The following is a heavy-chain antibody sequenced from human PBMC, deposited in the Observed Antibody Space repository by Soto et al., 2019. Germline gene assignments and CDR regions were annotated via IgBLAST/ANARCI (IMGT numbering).Heavy chain of an antibody. J-gene: IGHJ4*02. V-gene: IGHV3-23*01. CDR2: ITKSGDT. CDR1: GFTFNIYA. D-gene: IGHD6-19*01. CDR3: AKGRTSGWYEWDY. Sequence: EAQLLESGGDLVQPGGSLRLSCAASGFTFNIYAMSWVRQAPGKGLEWVSSITKSGDTYYADSVRGRLIISRDNSRNTMYLQMNGLRAEDTAVYYCAKGRTSGWYEWDYWGQGDLVIVSS.